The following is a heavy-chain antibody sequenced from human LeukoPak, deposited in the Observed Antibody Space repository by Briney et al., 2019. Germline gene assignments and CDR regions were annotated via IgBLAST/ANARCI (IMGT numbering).Heavy chain of an antibody. CDR2: TYYRSKWYN. J-gene: IGHJ6*02. Sequence: SQTLSLTCAISGDSVSSNSAAWNWIRQSPSRGLEWLGRTYYRSKWYNDYAVSVKSRITINPDTSKNQFSLQLNSVTPEDTAVYYCARANDYGDYPLYYYYYYGMDVWGQGTTVTVSS. V-gene: IGHV6-1*01. D-gene: IGHD4-17*01. CDR1: GDSVSSNSAA. CDR3: ARANDYGDYPLYYYYYYGMDV.